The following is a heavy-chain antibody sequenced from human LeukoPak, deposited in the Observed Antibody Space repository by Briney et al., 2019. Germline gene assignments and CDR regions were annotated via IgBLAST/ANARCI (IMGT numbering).Heavy chain of an antibody. Sequence: GESLRLSRAASGFTFSNNWMHWVRQAPGKGLVWVSRISRDGSSTSYADSVKGRFTISRDNAKNTLYLQMNTLRAEDTAVYYCARDCSDTGCYNTAFDYWGQGTLVTVSS. V-gene: IGHV3-74*01. J-gene: IGHJ4*02. CDR1: GFTFSNNW. CDR3: ARDCSDTGCYNTAFDY. D-gene: IGHD2-2*02. CDR2: ISRDGSST.